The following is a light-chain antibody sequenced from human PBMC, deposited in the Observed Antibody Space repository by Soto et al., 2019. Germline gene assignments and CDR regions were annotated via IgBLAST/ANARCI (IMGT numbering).Light chain of an antibody. CDR3: QAYDSSLSGYV. V-gene: IGLV1-40*01. J-gene: IGLJ1*01. CDR1: SSNIGAGFD. CDR2: GNT. Sequence: QSVLTQPPSVSGAPGQRVTISCTGSSSNIGAGFDVHWYQHLPGTAPKLLIHGNTNRPSGVPDRFSGSKSGTSASLAITGLQTEDEAEYYCQAYDSSLSGYVFGTGTKSPS.